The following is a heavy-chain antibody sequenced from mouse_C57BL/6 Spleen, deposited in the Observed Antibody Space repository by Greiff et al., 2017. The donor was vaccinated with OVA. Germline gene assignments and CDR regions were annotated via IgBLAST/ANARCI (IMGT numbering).Heavy chain of an antibody. V-gene: IGHV5-4*01. CDR2: LSDGGSYT. CDR3: ARAVYSNYLFAY. J-gene: IGHJ3*01. D-gene: IGHD2-5*01. Sequence: EVQVVESGGGLVKPGGSLKLSCAASGFTFSSYAMSWVRQTPEKRLEWVATLSDGGSYTYYPDNVKGRFTISRDNAKNNLYMQMSHLKSEDTAMYYCARAVYSNYLFAYWGQGTLVTVSA. CDR1: GFTFSSYA.